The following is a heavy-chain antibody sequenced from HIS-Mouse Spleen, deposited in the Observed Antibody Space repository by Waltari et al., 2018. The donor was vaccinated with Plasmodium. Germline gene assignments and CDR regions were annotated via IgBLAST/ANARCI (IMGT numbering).Heavy chain of an antibody. V-gene: IGHV4-39*01. Sequence: QLQLQESGPGLVQPSETLSLTCTDPGGSLSSSSYYWGWIRQPPGTGLEWIGSIYYSGSTYYNPSLKSRVTISVDTSKNQFSLKLSSVTAADTAVYYCARRGGSYYYFDYWGQGTLVTVSS. CDR1: GGSLSSSSYY. J-gene: IGHJ4*02. CDR2: IYYSGST. CDR3: ARRGGSYYYFDY. D-gene: IGHD1-26*01.